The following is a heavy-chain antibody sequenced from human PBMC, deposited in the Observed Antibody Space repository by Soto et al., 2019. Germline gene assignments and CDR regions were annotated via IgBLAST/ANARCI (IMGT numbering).Heavy chain of an antibody. D-gene: IGHD3-22*01. CDR3: ARAKGVVVITSAFDI. J-gene: IGHJ3*02. Sequence: QVQLVQSGAEVKKPGASVKVSCKASGYTFTSYGISWVRQAPGQGLEWMGWISAYNGNTNNEQKLQARVTMTTDTSTSTAYMELRSLRSDDTAVYYCARAKGVVVITSAFDIWGQGTMVTVSS. V-gene: IGHV1-18*01. CDR2: ISAYNGNT. CDR1: GYTFTSYG.